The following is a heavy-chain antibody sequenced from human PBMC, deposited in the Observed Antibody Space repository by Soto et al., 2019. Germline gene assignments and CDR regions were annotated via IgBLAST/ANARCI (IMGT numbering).Heavy chain of an antibody. CDR3: ARIVHGNTAMRSHYYFDY. J-gene: IGHJ4*02. D-gene: IGHD5-18*01. CDR2: IYYSGST. CDR1: GGSISSYY. Sequence: PSETLSLTCTVSGGSISSYYWSWIRQPPGKGLGWIGYIYYSGSTNYNPSLKSRVTISVDTSKNQFSLKLSSVTAADTAVYYCARIVHGNTAMRSHYYFDYWGQGTLVTVSS. V-gene: IGHV4-59*01.